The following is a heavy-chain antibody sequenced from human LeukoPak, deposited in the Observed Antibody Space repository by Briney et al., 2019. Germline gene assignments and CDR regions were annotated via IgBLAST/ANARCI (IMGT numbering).Heavy chain of an antibody. CDR2: INYGGSP. V-gene: IGHV4-39*07. CDR3: ARERVYFDSSGHPSAASS. Sequence: PSETLSLTCTVSGGSISSSSHYWVWIRQPPGKGLEWIGSINYGGSPYYNPAHKGRVTISVDTSKNHFSLKLSSVTAADTAVYFCARERVYFDSSGHPSAASSWGQGTLVTVSS. CDR1: GGSISSSSHY. D-gene: IGHD3-22*01. J-gene: IGHJ4*02.